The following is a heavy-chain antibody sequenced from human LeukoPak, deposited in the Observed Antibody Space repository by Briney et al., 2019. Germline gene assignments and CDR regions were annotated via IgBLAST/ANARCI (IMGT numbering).Heavy chain of an antibody. J-gene: IGHJ4*02. D-gene: IGHD4-11*01. Sequence: GRSLRLSCAGSGFTFRNYGMQWVRQAPGKGLDWVTIISYDGSNKYYGNSVKGRFTISRDNSKNTVYLQMNSLRAEDTAVYYCATIRGTPSSNWYFDYWGQGTLVTVSS. CDR3: ATIRGTPSSNWYFDY. CDR1: GFTFRNYG. V-gene: IGHV3-30*03. CDR2: ISYDGSNK.